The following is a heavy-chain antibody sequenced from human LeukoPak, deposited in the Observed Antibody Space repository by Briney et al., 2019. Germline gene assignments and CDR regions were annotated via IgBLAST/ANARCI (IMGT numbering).Heavy chain of an antibody. CDR1: AESFSGYF. J-gene: IGHJ3*01. CDR2: INHGGST. CDR3: ARGRGGYPD. D-gene: IGHD5-18*01. Sequence: PSETLSLTCSIYAESFSGYFWTWIRQPPGKGLEWIGEINHGGSTNYNPSLKSRVTISLDTSKSQFSLKLSSATAADAAVYYCARGRGGYPDWGQGTMVTVSS. V-gene: IGHV4-34*01.